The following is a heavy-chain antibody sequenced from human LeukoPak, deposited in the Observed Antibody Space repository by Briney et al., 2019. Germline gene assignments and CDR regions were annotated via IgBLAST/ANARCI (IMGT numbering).Heavy chain of an antibody. CDR3: AKRIYGWYQIDH. CDR1: GGSISSYY. CDR2: IYYSGST. J-gene: IGHJ4*02. Sequence: SETLSLTCTVSGGSISSYYWSWIRQPPGKGLEWIGYIYYSGSTNYNPSLKSRVTISVDTSKNQFSLKLSSVTAADTAVYFCAKRIYGWYQIDHWGQGTLVTVSS. D-gene: IGHD6-19*01. V-gene: IGHV4-59*01.